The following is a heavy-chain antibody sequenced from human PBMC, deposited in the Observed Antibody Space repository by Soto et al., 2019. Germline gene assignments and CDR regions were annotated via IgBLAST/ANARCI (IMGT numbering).Heavy chain of an antibody. CDR3: ARFGTSPNGNWFDP. J-gene: IGHJ5*02. CDR1: GGSISSYY. V-gene: IGHV4-59*01. Sequence: QVQLQESGPGLVKPSEILSLTCTVSGGSISSYYWHWIRQPPGKGLEWIGYVYPSWSTKYNPSLKSRVNISVDTSKNQLSLKLSSVTAADTAVYYCARFGTSPNGNWFDPWGQGTLVTVSS. CDR2: VYPSWST. D-gene: IGHD3-10*01.